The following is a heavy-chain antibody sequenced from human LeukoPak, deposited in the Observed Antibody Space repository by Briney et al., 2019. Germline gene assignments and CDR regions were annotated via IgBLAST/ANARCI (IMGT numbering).Heavy chain of an antibody. V-gene: IGHV3-48*01. CDR3: AREVWLDY. Sequence: RTGGSLRLSCAASGFTVSSNYMSWVRQAPGKGLEWVSYISSSSSTIYYADSVKGRFTISRDNAKNSLYLQMNSLRAEDTAVFYCAREVWLDYWGQGTLVTVSS. J-gene: IGHJ4*02. CDR1: GFTVSSNY. CDR2: ISSSSSTI. D-gene: IGHD3-10*01.